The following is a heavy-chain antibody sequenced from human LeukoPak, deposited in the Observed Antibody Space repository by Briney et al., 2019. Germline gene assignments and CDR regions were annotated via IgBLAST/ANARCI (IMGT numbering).Heavy chain of an antibody. Sequence: ASVKVSCKASGYTFTSYYTHWVRQAPGQGLGWMGIINLSGGSTSYAQKFQGRVTMTRDTSTSTVYMELSSLRSEDTAVYYCARDAYQLLRAPYYYYYGMDVWGQGTTVTVSS. D-gene: IGHD2-2*01. J-gene: IGHJ6*02. CDR3: ARDAYQLLRAPYYYYYGMDV. CDR1: GYTFTSYY. CDR2: INLSGGST. V-gene: IGHV1-46*01.